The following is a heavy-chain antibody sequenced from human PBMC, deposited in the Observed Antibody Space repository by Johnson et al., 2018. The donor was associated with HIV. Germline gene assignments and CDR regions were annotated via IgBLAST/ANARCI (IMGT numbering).Heavy chain of an antibody. CDR3: ANDFWSGSGI. D-gene: IGHD3-3*01. CDR2: VSYDGSTK. J-gene: IGHJ3*02. CDR1: GFTFTSYA. V-gene: IGHV3-30*18. Sequence: QVQLVESGGGVVQPGRSLRLSCAASGFTFTSYAMHWVRQAPGKGLEWVAVVSYDGSTKYYADSVKGRFTISRDNSKSTLYLQMNSLRAEDTAVYYCANDFWSGSGIWGQGTMVTVSS.